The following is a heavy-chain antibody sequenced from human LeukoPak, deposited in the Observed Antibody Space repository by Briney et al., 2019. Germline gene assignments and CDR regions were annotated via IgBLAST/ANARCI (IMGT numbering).Heavy chain of an antibody. J-gene: IGHJ4*02. Sequence: GGSLRLSCAASGFTFSSYAMHWVRQAPGKGLEWVAVISKDGSNKYYLDSVKGRFTISRDNSKNTLYLQMNSLRADDTGVYYCAKDSRVWFGEFPDYWGQGTLVTVSS. V-gene: IGHV3-30*04. CDR3: AKDSRVWFGEFPDY. CDR2: ISKDGSNK. D-gene: IGHD3-10*01. CDR1: GFTFSSYA.